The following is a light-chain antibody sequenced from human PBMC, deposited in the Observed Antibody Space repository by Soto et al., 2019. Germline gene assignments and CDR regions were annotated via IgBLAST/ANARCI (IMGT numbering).Light chain of an antibody. CDR2: AAS. CDR1: HTVNTY. CDR3: QQGYSNPWT. Sequence: DIQMTQSPSSLSASIGDRVTITCRASHTVNTYLHWYQQKPGKAPNLLIYAASNLQSGVPSRFSGSGSGTNFTLSLNSLQPEDFATYYCQQGYSNPWTFGQGTKVEIK. V-gene: IGKV1-39*01. J-gene: IGKJ1*01.